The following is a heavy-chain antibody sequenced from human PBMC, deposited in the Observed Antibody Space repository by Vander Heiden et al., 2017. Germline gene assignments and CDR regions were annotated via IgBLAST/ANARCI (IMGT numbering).Heavy chain of an antibody. V-gene: IGHV3-23*01. CDR2: ISGSGGSK. CDR1: GFTFSSYA. Sequence: EVQLLESGGGLVQPGGSLRLSCAASGFTFSSYAMSWVRQAPGKGLEWVSAISGSGGSKYYADSVKGRFSMSRDNSKNTLYLQMNSLRAEDTAVYYCAKDLDISGYDLVGGDYWGQGPLVNVSS. D-gene: IGHD3-22*01. CDR3: AKDLDISGYDLVGGDY. J-gene: IGHJ4*02.